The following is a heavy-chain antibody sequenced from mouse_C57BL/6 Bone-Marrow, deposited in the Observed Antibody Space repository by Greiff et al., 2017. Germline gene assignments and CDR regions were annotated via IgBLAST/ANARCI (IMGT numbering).Heavy chain of an antibody. CDR3: ARDGFYGSSFFDY. D-gene: IGHD1-1*01. J-gene: IGHJ2*01. V-gene: IGHV1-64*01. CDR2: IHPNSGST. Sequence: VQLQQPGAELVKPGASVKLSCEASGYTFTSYWMHWVKQRPGQGLEWIGMIHPNSGSTNYNEKFKSKATLTVDKSSSTAYMQLSSLTSEDSAVYYCARDGFYGSSFFDYWGQGTTLTVSS. CDR1: GYTFTSYW.